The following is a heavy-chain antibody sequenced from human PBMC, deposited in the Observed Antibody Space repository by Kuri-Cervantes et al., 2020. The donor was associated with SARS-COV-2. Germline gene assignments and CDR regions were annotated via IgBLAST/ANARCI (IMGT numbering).Heavy chain of an antibody. CDR3: ARGGSSGWYWWFDP. J-gene: IGHJ5*02. V-gene: IGHV1-2*02. D-gene: IGHD6-19*01. CDR2: INPNSGGT. Sequence: ASVKVSCKAPGYTFTGYYMHWVRQAPGQGLEWMGWINPNSGGTNYAQKFQGRVTMTRDTSISTAYMELSRLRSDDTAVYYCARGGSSGWYWWFDPWGQGTLVTVSS. CDR1: GYTFTGYY.